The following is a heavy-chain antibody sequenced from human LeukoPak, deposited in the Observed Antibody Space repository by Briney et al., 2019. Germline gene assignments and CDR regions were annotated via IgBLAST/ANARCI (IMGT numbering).Heavy chain of an antibody. CDR1: GFTFSSYA. V-gene: IGHV3-23*01. J-gene: IGHJ6*03. Sequence: PGGSLRLSCAASGFTFSSYAMSWVRQAPGKGLEWVSAISGSGGSTYYADSVKGRFTIYRENSKNTLYLQMNSLRAEDTAVYYCAKRARDYYDSSGFSAYYYYMDVWGKGTTVTVSS. CDR3: AKRARDYYDSSGFSAYYYYMDV. D-gene: IGHD3-22*01. CDR2: ISGSGGST.